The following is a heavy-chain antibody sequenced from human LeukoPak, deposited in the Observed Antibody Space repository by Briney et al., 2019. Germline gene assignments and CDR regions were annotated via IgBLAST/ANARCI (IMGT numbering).Heavy chain of an antibody. CDR2: ISGSGGST. J-gene: IGHJ4*02. CDR1: GFTFDDYG. Sequence: GGSLRLSCAASGFTFDDYGMSWVRQAPGKGLEWVSAISGSGGSTYYADSVKGRLTISRDNSKNTLYLQMNSLRAEDTAVYYCAKDKMVRVTTATTWDYWGQGTLVTVSS. CDR3: AKDKMVRVTTATTWDY. V-gene: IGHV3-23*01. D-gene: IGHD4-17*01.